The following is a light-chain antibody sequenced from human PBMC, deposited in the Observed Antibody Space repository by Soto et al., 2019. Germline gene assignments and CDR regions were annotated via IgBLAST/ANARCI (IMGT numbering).Light chain of an antibody. CDR1: QSVSSSY. Sequence: EIVLTQSPGTLSLSPGERATLSCRASQSVSSSYLAWYQQKPGQAPRLLIYGASSRATGIPDRFSGSGSGTDFTLTISRLEPEDFAVYYCQQYGSSLTLFTFGPGTKVDIK. J-gene: IGKJ3*01. CDR3: QQYGSSLTLFT. CDR2: GAS. V-gene: IGKV3-20*01.